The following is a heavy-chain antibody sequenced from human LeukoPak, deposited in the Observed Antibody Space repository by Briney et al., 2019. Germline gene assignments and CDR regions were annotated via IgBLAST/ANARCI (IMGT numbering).Heavy chain of an antibody. V-gene: IGHV4-59*08. CDR1: GGSISSYY. D-gene: IGHD4-17*01. J-gene: IGHJ6*02. Sequence: PSETLSLTCTVSGGSISSYYWSWIRQPPGKGLEWIGYIYYSGSTNYNPSLKSRVTISVDTSKNQFSLKLSSVTAADTAVYHCARRHGDYGFGYYYYGMDVWGQGTTVTVSS. CDR2: IYYSGST. CDR3: ARRHGDYGFGYYYYGMDV.